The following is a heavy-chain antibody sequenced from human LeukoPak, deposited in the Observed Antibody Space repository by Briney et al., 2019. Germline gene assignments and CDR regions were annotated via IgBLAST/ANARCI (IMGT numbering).Heavy chain of an antibody. Sequence: GGSLRLSCAASGFTFSSYSMNWVRQAPGKGLEWVSYISSSSSTIYYADSVKGRFTISRDNAKNSLYLQMNSLRAEDTAVYYCAKGPNDSSGYYYFDYWGQGTLVTVSS. V-gene: IGHV3-48*01. CDR1: GFTFSSYS. CDR3: AKGPNDSSGYYYFDY. D-gene: IGHD3-22*01. CDR2: ISSSSSTI. J-gene: IGHJ4*02.